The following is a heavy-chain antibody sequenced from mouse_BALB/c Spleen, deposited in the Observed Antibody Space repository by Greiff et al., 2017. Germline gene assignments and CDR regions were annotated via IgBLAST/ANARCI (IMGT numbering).Heavy chain of an antibody. CDR3: ARGLPPPFAY. Sequence: EVKLMESGGGLVKPGGSLKLSCAASGFTFSSYAMSWVRQTPEKRLEWVASISSGGSTYYPDSVKGRFTISRDNARNILYLQMSSLRSEDTAMYYCARGLPPPFAYWGQGTLVTVSA. CDR1: GFTFSSYA. D-gene: IGHD5-5*01. CDR2: ISSGGST. J-gene: IGHJ3*01. V-gene: IGHV5-6-5*01.